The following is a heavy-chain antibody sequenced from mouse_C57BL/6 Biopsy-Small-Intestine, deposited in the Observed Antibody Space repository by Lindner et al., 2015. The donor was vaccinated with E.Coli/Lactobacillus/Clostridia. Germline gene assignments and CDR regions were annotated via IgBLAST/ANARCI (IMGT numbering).Heavy chain of an antibody. D-gene: IGHD4-1*01. Sequence: VQLQXSGAELARPGASVKLSCKASGYTFTSYGISWVKQRTGQGLEWIGEIYPRSGNTYYNEKFKGKATLTADKSSSTAYMELRSLTSEDSAVYFCARYGTRYYAMDYWGQGTSVTVSS. CDR3: ARYGTRYYAMDY. V-gene: IGHV1-81*01. CDR2: IYPRSGNT. J-gene: IGHJ4*01. CDR1: GYTFTSYG.